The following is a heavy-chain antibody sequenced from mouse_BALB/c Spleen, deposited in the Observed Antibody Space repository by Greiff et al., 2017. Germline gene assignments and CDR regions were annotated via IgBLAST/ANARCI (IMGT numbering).Heavy chain of an antibody. V-gene: IGHV7-3*02. CDR1: GFTFTDYY. Sequence: EVKLVESGGGLVQPGGSLRLSCATSGFTFTDYYMSWVRQPPGKALEWLGFIRNKANGYTTEYSASVKGRFTISRDNSQSILYLQMNTLRAEDSATYYCAREGGLTIFAYWGPGTLVTVSA. CDR3: AREGGLTIFAY. D-gene: IGHD4-1*01. CDR2: IRNKANGYTT. J-gene: IGHJ3*01.